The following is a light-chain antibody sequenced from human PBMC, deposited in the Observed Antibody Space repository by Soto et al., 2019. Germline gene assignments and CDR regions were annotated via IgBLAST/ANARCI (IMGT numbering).Light chain of an antibody. Sequence: ESVLSQSPGDLSLSPGERATLSCRASQSVSSSYLAWYQQKPGQAPRLLIYGASSRATGIPDRFSGSGSGTDFTLTISRLEPEDFAVYYCQQYGSSPRTFGQGTKWIS. V-gene: IGKV3-20*01. CDR2: GAS. CDR1: QSVSSSY. CDR3: QQYGSSPRT. J-gene: IGKJ1*01.